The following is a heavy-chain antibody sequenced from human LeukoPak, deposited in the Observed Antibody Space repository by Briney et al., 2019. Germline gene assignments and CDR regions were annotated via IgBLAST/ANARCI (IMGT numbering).Heavy chain of an antibody. D-gene: IGHD3-10*01. CDR3: ARDNSGSFSFVDY. Sequence: PGGSLRLSCEASGFTFSSYGTHWVRQAPGKGLERVAGIWNDGNDKYYADSVKGRFIISRDNSKNTLYLQMNSLRAEDTAVYYCARDNSGSFSFVDYWGQGTLVTVSS. CDR2: IWNDGNDK. V-gene: IGHV3-33*01. CDR1: GFTFSSYG. J-gene: IGHJ4*02.